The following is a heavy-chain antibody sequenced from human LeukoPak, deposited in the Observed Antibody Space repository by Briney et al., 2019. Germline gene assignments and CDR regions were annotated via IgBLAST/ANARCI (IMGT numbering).Heavy chain of an antibody. CDR1: GGSFSGYY. D-gene: IGHD6-13*01. CDR2: INHSGST. CDR3: ASSSSTSSFDY. J-gene: IGHJ4*02. Sequence: SETLSLTCAVYGGSFSGYYWSWLRQPPGKGLEWIGEINHSGSTNYNPSLKSRVTISVDTSKNQFSLKLSSVTAADTAVYYCASSSSTSSFDYWGQGTLVTVSS. V-gene: IGHV4-34*01.